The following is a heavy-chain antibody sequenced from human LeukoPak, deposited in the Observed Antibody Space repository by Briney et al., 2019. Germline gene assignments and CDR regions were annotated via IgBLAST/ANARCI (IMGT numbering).Heavy chain of an antibody. Sequence: GGSLKLSCAASGLTFSSSWMTRVRQTPGKGLEWVANIKEDGSEKYYVDPVKGRFTISRDNAKNSLYLQMNSLRAEDTALYYCATDVGADWGQGTLVTVSS. CDR2: IKEDGSEK. CDR1: GLTFSSSW. J-gene: IGHJ4*02. CDR3: ATDVGAD. V-gene: IGHV3-7*01.